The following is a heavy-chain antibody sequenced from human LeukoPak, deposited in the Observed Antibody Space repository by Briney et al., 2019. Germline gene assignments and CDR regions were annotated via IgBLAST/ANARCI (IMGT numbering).Heavy chain of an antibody. CDR3: ATPADAFDI. Sequence: GGSLRLSCAASGIAFSGYTMNWVRQAPGKGLEWVSCICSSSRDMSYADSVKGRFTISRDNAKNLLYLQMNSLRAEDTAVYYCATPADAFDIWGQGTMVTVSS. J-gene: IGHJ3*02. CDR2: ICSSSRDM. V-gene: IGHV3-21*06. CDR1: GIAFSGYT.